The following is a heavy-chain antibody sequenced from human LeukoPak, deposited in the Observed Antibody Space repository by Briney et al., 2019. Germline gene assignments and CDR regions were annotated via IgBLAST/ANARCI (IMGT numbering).Heavy chain of an antibody. CDR2: ISSSSSTI. CDR1: GFTFSSYS. D-gene: IGHD3-22*01. Sequence: GGSLRLSCAASGFTFSSYSMNWVRQAPGKGLEWVSYISSSSSTIYYADSVKGRFTISRDNAKNSLYLQMNSLRAEDTAVYYCARGPYYYDSSPDDYWGQGTLVTVSS. CDR3: ARGPYYYDSSPDDY. J-gene: IGHJ4*02. V-gene: IGHV3-48*04.